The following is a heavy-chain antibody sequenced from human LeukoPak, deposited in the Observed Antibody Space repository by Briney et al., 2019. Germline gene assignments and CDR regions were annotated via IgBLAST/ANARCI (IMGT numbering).Heavy chain of an antibody. D-gene: IGHD4-17*01. CDR3: AREGLGYGDYGAHFDY. J-gene: IGHJ4*02. Sequence: GGSLRLSCAASGFTFSSYWMHWVRQAPGKGLVWVSRINTDGSSTSYADSVKGRFTISRDNAKNTLYLQMNSLRAEDTAVYYCAREGLGYGDYGAHFDYWGQGTLVTVSS. CDR1: GFTFSSYW. V-gene: IGHV3-74*01. CDR2: INTDGSST.